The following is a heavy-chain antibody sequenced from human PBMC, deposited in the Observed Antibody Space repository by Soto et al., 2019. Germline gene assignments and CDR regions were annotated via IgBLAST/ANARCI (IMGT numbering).Heavy chain of an antibody. CDR2: IGTAGDT. Sequence: EVQLVESGGDLVQPGGSLRLSCAASGFTLSSYDFHWVRKATGKGLDWVSGIGTAGDTYYAGSVKGRFIMSRENAKNSLYIQRNSLTAGDTAVYYCTMWADGFDYWGQGTLVTVSS. CDR3: TMWADGFDY. V-gene: IGHV3-13*01. CDR1: GFTLSSYD. J-gene: IGHJ4*02. D-gene: IGHD1-26*01.